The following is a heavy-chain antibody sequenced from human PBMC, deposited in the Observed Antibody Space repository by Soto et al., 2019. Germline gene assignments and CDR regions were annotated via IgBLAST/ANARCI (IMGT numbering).Heavy chain of an antibody. V-gene: IGHV4-31*03. Sequence: PSESLSLTCPVSGCSISSGGYYWSWIRQHPGKGLEWIGYIYYSGSTYYNPSLKSRVTISVDTSKNQFSLKLSSVTAADTAVYYCARESIVVVPAAMGWFAPWGQGTLVTV. D-gene: IGHD2-2*01. J-gene: IGHJ5*02. CDR2: IYYSGST. CDR1: GCSISSGGYY. CDR3: ARESIVVVPAAMGWFAP.